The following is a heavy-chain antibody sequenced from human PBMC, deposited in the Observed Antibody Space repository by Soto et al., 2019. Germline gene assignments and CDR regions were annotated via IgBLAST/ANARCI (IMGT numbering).Heavy chain of an antibody. CDR2: IYPSDSDT. J-gene: IGHJ4*02. CDR3: ARGGVSTRTFDY. D-gene: IGHD3-3*01. CDR1: GYNFAGYW. V-gene: IGHV5-51*01. Sequence: GETLKISCKGSGYNFAGYWIAWVRQMPGKGLELMGIIYPSDSDTRYRPSFQGQVTISADKSISSAYLQWSSLRASDTAMYYCARGGVSTRTFDYWRQGTPVTVSS.